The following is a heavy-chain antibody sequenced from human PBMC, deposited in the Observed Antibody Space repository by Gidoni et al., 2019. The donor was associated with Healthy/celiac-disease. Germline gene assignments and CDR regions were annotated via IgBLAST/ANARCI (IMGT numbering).Heavy chain of an antibody. J-gene: IGHJ6*02. CDR1: GYSFTSYW. CDR3: ACTPGDYGDYVGDYGMDV. Sequence: EVQLVQSGAEVKKPGESLKISCKGSGYSFTSYWIGWVRQMPGKGLEWMGIIYPGDSDTRYSPSFQGQVTISADKSISTAYLQWSSLKASDTAMYYCACTPGDYGDYVGDYGMDVWGQGTTVTVSS. D-gene: IGHD4-17*01. CDR2: IYPGDSDT. V-gene: IGHV5-51*03.